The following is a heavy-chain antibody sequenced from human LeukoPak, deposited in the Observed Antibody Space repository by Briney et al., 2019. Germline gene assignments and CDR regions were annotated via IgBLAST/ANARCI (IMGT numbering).Heavy chain of an antibody. CDR3: ARDTGLDFDY. Sequence: SKTLSLTCTVSGSPISSHYWTWIRKPPGKGLEWIGYIHYSGSTNYSPSLESRVTISIDTSKNHFSLKLTSVTAADTAVYYCARDTGLDFDYWGQGALVTVSS. CDR1: GSPISSHY. D-gene: IGHD2-8*02. J-gene: IGHJ4*02. CDR2: IHYSGST. V-gene: IGHV4-59*11.